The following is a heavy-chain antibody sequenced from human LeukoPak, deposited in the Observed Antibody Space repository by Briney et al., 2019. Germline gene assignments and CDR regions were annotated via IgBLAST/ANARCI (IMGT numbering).Heavy chain of an antibody. J-gene: IGHJ6*03. CDR1: GGSISSSNW. D-gene: IGHD6-13*01. Sequence: SETLSLTCAVSGGSISSSNWWSWVRQPPGKGLEWIGSIYYSGSTYYNPSLKSRVTISVDTSKNQFSLKLSSVTAADTAVYYCARPTAASFYYYMDVWGKGTTVTVSS. CDR2: IYYSGST. CDR3: ARPTAASFYYYMDV. V-gene: IGHV4-39*01.